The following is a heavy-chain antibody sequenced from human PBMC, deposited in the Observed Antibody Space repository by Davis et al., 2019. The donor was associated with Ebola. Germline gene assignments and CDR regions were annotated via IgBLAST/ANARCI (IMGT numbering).Heavy chain of an antibody. CDR1: GDSISSHYW. V-gene: IGHV4-4*02. CDR3: ATIVEDDMVGAFEI. CDR2: ISYSGRT. D-gene: IGHD3-10*01. Sequence: SETLSLTCAVSGDSISSHYWWSWLRQSPGKGLEWIAEISYSGRTKHNPSLKSRVTISVDTSKNQLSLRLSSVTAADTALYYCATIVEDDMVGAFEIWGQGTMVTVS. J-gene: IGHJ3*02.